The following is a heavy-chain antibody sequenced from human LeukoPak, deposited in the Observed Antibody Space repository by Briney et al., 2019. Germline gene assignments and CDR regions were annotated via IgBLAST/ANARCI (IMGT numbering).Heavy chain of an antibody. D-gene: IGHD1-26*01. J-gene: IGHJ4*02. CDR2: ISYDGSNK. V-gene: IGHV3-30-3*01. CDR1: GFTFSNYA. CDR3: ARDRVGATDYFDY. Sequence: GGSLRLSCVASGFTFSNYAMIWVRQAPGKGLEWVAVISYDGSNKYYADSVKGRFTISRDNSKNTLYLQMNSLRAEDTAVYYCARDRVGATDYFDYWGQGTLVTVSS.